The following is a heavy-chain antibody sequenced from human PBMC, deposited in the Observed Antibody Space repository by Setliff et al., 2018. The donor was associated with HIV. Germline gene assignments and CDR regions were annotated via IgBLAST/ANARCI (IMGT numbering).Heavy chain of an antibody. D-gene: IGHD4-4*01. CDR2: INPSGGST. V-gene: IGHV1-46*01. CDR1: GYTFTSYY. CDR3: APIDPFPHDYSNSSFDY. Sequence: GASVKVSCKASGYTFTSYYMHWVRQAPGQGLEWMGIINPSGGSTSYAQKFQGRVTMTRDTSTSTVYMELSSLRSEDTAVYYCAPIDPFPHDYSNSSFDYWGQGTLVTVSS. J-gene: IGHJ4*02.